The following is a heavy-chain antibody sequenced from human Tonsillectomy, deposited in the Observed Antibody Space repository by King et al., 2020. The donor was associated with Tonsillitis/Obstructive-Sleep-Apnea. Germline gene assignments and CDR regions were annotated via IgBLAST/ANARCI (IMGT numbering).Heavy chain of an antibody. CDR2: IIPIFGTA. CDR3: AGGVVQLLYYYYYIDV. V-gene: IGHV1-69*01. Sequence: QLVQSGAEVKKPGSSVKVSCKASGGTFSSYAISWVRQAPGQGLEWMGGIIPIFGTANYAQTFQGRVTITADESTSTAYMELNSLRSEETAVYYCAGGVVQLLYYYYYIDVWDKGTTVTVSS. CDR1: GGTFSSYA. D-gene: IGHD2-2*01. J-gene: IGHJ6*03.